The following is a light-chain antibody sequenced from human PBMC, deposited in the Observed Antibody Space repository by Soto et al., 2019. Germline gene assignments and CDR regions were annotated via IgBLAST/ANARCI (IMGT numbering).Light chain of an antibody. CDR1: QDIRKF. CDR2: DAS. CDR3: QQYGNLPYS. J-gene: IGKJ2*01. V-gene: IGKV1-33*01. Sequence: DIEMTQSPSSLSASVGDRVTITCQASQDIRKFLYWFLQRPGAAPKLLIYDASNLETGFPSRFRAGRTWTPVTFTITCLQPEDTGTYFCQQYGNLPYSFAQGTKVEI.